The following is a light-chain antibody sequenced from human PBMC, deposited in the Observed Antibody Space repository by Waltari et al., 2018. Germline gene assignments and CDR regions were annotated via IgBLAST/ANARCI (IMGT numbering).Light chain of an antibody. CDR3: QQGNSYPLT. CDR1: QGISSY. CDR2: YAN. J-gene: IGKJ4*01. Sequence: IQLSQSPSSLSASVGDRVTITCRASQGISSYLNWYQQKPGKAPKLLIYYANSLASGVPSRFSGSGSGTEFTLTISSLQPEDFATYYCQQGNSYPLTFGGGTKVEIK. V-gene: IGKV1-13*02.